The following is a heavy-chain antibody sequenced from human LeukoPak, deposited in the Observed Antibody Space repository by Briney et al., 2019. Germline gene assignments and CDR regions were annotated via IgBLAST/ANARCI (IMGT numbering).Heavy chain of an antibody. CDR1: GFTFSSYG. Sequence: PGRSLRLSCAVSGFTFSSYGMHGVRQAPGKGLEWVAVIWYDGTNKYYADSVKGRFTISRDNSKNTLYLQMNSLRAEDTAVYYCARDSHLYSSSPQGAYYYGMDVWGQGTTVTVSS. CDR3: ARDSHLYSSSPQGAYYYGMDV. J-gene: IGHJ6*02. D-gene: IGHD6-6*01. CDR2: IWYDGTNK. V-gene: IGHV3-33*01.